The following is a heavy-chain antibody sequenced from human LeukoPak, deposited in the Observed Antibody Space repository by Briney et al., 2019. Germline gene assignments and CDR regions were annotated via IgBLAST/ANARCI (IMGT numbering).Heavy chain of an antibody. CDR1: GFTFSSYA. D-gene: IGHD1-26*01. CDR3: ARDPDSGSYGHYYGMDV. V-gene: IGHV3-30*14. CDR2: ISYDGSNK. Sequence: PGGSLRLSCAASGFTFSSYAMHWVRQAPGKGLEWVAVISYDGSNKYYADSVKGRFTISRDNSKNTLYLQMNSLRAEDTAVYYCARDPDSGSYGHYYGMDVWGQGTTVTVSS. J-gene: IGHJ6*02.